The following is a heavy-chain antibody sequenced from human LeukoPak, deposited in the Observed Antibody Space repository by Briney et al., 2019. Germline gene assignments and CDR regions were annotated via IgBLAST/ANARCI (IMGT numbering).Heavy chain of an antibody. V-gene: IGHV3-48*03. CDR2: ISSSGSTI. CDR3: AKQKPRIAAASYYYYMDV. CDR1: GFTFSSYE. J-gene: IGHJ6*03. D-gene: IGHD6-13*01. Sequence: GGSLRLSCAASGFTFSSYEMNWVRQAPGKGLEWVSYISSSGSTIYYADSVKGRFTISRDNSKNTLYLQMNSLRAEDTAVYYCAKQKPRIAAASYYYYMDVWGKGTTVTISS.